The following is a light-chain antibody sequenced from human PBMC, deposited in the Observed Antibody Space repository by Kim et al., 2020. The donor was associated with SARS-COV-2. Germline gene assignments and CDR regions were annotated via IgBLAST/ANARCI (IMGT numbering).Light chain of an antibody. CDR1: QDISNF. J-gene: IGKJ2*01. V-gene: IGKV1-33*01. CDR2: DAS. Sequence: ASVGDRVTLTCQASQDISNFLNWYQQKPGIAPKLLIYDASNLETGVPSRFSGSGSGTEYTFTISSLQPEDTATYYCQEYDTVLPHTFGQGTKLEI. CDR3: QEYDTVLPHT.